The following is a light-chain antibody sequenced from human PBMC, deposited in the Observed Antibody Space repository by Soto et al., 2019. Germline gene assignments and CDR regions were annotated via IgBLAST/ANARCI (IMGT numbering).Light chain of an antibody. CDR2: GAS. Sequence: EIVLTQSPGTLSLSPGDRATLSCRASQSVNSNYLAWYQQQPGQAPRLLIYGASIRATGIPDRFSGSGSGTDVTLTIRRLEPEDVAMYFWHQYGSSPRTFGQGTKVEIK. J-gene: IGKJ1*01. CDR3: HQYGSSPRT. V-gene: IGKV3-20*01. CDR1: QSVNSNY.